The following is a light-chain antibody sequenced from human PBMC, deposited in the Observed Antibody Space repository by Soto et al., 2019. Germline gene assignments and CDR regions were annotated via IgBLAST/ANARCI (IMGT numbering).Light chain of an antibody. CDR1: RSISDW. Sequence: DIQMTQSPSSLSPSVGDRVTITCRASRSISDWLAWYQQKPGKAPELLIFAASNLKSGVSSRFSGSGSGTEFTLTISRLQPDDVATYYCLQYRSHSCTFGQGTKVDI. CDR3: LQYRSHSCT. V-gene: IGKV1-5*01. CDR2: AAS. J-gene: IGKJ1*01.